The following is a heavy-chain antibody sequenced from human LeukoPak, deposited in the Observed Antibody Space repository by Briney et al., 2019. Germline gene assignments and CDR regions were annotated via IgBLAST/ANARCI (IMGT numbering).Heavy chain of an antibody. CDR1: GGPISSYY. V-gene: IGHV4-59*01. J-gene: IGHJ3*02. D-gene: IGHD3-10*01. CDR2: IYYSGST. Sequence: PSETLSLTRTVSGGPISSYYWSWIRQPPGKGLEWIGYIYYSGSTNYNPSLKSRVTISVDTSKNQFSLKLSSVTAADTAVYYCASWGDYYGSGHRNAFDIWGQGTMVTVSS. CDR3: ASWGDYYGSGHRNAFDI.